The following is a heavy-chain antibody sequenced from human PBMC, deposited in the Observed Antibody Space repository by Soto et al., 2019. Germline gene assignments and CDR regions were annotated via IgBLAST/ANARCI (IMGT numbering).Heavy chain of an antibody. CDR2: IDPSDSYT. Sequence: PGESLKISCKGSGYSFTSYWISWVRQMPGKGLEWMGRIDPSDSYTNYSPSFQGHVTISADKSISTAYLQWSSLKASDTAMYYCARRSQDCSGGSCYAYYGMDVWGQGTTVTVSS. V-gene: IGHV5-10-1*01. CDR3: ARRSQDCSGGSCYAYYGMDV. J-gene: IGHJ6*02. D-gene: IGHD2-15*01. CDR1: GYSFTSYW.